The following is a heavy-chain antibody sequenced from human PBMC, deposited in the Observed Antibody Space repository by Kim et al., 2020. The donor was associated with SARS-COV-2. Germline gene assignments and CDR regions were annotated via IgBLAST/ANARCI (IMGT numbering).Heavy chain of an antibody. CDR1: GFNFDDYG. Sequence: GGSLRLSCAASGFNFDDYGMSWVRQAPGEGLEWVSGINGNGDSTDYADSVKGLFTISRDNAKNSLFLQINNLRVEDTAFYYGVPMDIAFVGNYPWGQGTLATVPS. CDR3: VPMDIAFVGNYP. D-gene: IGHD2-2*03. CDR2: INGNGDST. V-gene: IGHV3-20*04. J-gene: IGHJ5*02.